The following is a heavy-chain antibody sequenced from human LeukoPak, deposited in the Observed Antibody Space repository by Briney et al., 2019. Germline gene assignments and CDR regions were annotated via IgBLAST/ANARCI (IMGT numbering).Heavy chain of an antibody. CDR2: IYYSGSS. J-gene: IGHJ6*03. Sequence: SETLSLTCTVSGGSISRSSYYWGWIRQPPGKGLEWIGNIYYSGSSSYNPSLTSRVTISVDTSKNHFSLKLTSGTAADTAVYYCASQVDYYYYMDVWGKGTTVTVSS. V-gene: IGHV4-39*02. D-gene: IGHD2-15*01. CDR3: ASQVDYYYYMDV. CDR1: GGSISRSSYY.